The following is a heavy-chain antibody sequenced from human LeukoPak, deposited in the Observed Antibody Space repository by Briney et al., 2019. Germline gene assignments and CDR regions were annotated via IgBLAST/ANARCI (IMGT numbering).Heavy chain of an antibody. CDR2: ISSSSSYI. V-gene: IGHV3-11*05. J-gene: IGHJ4*02. D-gene: IGHD3-16*02. Sequence: GGSLRLSCAASGFTFSDYYMSWIRQAPGKGLEWVSYISSSSSYINYADSVKGRFTISRDNAKHSLYLQMNSLRADDTAVYYCARERLGELSYHDYWGQGTLVTVSS. CDR3: ARERLGELSYHDY. CDR1: GFTFSDYY.